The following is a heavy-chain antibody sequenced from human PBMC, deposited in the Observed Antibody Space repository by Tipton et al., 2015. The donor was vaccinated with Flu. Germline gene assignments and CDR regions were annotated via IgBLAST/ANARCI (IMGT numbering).Heavy chain of an antibody. J-gene: IGHJ4*02. D-gene: IGHD4-17*01. CDR2: IYYSGST. V-gene: IGHV4-31*03. CDR1: GGSISSGGYY. Sequence: PSLTCTVSGGSISSGGYYWSWIRQHPGKGLEWIGYIYYSGSTYYNPSLKSRVTISVDTSKNQFSLKLSSVTAADTAVYYCARDTTPNDYGDTGFDYWGQGTLVTVSS. CDR3: ARDTTPNDYGDTGFDY.